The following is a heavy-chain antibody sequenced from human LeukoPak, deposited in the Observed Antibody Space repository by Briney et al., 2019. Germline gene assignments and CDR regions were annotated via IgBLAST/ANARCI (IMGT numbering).Heavy chain of an antibody. J-gene: IGHJ5*02. Sequence: GGSLRLSCAASGFTFDTYSFHWVRQSPGKWLDWVALISHDGRRKYYADAVKGRFTISRDDSKNTLSLQMNSLRAEDSSTYYCARDPSFSRGFNFVLSSWGQGTPVTVSS. D-gene: IGHD5-12*01. CDR2: ISHDGRRK. CDR1: GFTFDTYS. V-gene: IGHV3-30*04. CDR3: ARDPSFSRGFNFVLSS.